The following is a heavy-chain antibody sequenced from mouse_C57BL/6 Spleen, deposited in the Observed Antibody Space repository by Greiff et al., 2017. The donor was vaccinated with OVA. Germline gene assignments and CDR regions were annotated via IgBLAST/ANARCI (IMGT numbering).Heavy chain of an antibody. CDR1: GYTFTDYY. V-gene: IGHV1-26*01. J-gene: IGHJ4*01. Sequence: VQLQQSGPELVKPGASVKISCKASGYTFTDYYMNWVKQSHGKSLEWIGDINPNNGGTSYNQKFKGKATLTVDKSSSTAYMELRSLTSEDSAVYYCATYSNYPYYYAMDYWGQGTSVTVSS. D-gene: IGHD2-5*01. CDR3: ATYSNYPYYYAMDY. CDR2: INPNNGGT.